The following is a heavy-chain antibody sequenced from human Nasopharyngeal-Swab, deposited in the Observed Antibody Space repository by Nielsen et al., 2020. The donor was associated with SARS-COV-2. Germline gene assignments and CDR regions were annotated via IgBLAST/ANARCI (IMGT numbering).Heavy chain of an antibody. CDR3: AREGYYGSGSYAPFDY. J-gene: IGHJ4*02. Sequence: VKVSCKASGGTFSSYAISWVRQAPGQGLEWMGGIIPIFGTANYAQKFQGRVTITADESTGTAYMELSSLRSEDTAVYYCAREGYYGSGSYAPFDYWGQGTPVTVSS. CDR1: GGTFSSYA. V-gene: IGHV1-69*13. CDR2: IIPIFGTA. D-gene: IGHD3-10*01.